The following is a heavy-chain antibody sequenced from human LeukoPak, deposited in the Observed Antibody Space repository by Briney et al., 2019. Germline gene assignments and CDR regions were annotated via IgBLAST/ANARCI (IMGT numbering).Heavy chain of an antibody. D-gene: IGHD2-2*01. CDR1: GFTFSSYA. V-gene: IGHV3-23*01. CDR2: ISGSGGST. CDR3: AKRYPVPSCYSNVCAFDI. J-gene: IGHJ3*02. Sequence: GGSLRLSCAASGFTFSSYAMSWVRQAPGKGLEWVSAISGSGGSTYYADSVKGRFTISRDNSKNTLYLQMNSLRAEDTAVYYCAKRYPVPSCYSNVCAFDIWGRGTMVTVSS.